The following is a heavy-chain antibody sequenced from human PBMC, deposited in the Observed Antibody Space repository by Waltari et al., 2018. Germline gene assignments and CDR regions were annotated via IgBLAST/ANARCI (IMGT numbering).Heavy chain of an antibody. D-gene: IGHD3-10*01. J-gene: IGHJ5*02. CDR1: GYSISSGYY. V-gene: IGHV4-38-2*02. Sequence: QVQLQESGPGLVKPSETLSLTCTVSGYSISSGYYWGWIRQPPGKGLEWIGSIYHSGSPYYNPSLKSRVTISVDTSKNQFSLKLSSVTAADTAVYYCARDLVRRKRSNWFDPWGQGTLVTVSS. CDR3: ARDLVRRKRSNWFDP. CDR2: IYHSGSP.